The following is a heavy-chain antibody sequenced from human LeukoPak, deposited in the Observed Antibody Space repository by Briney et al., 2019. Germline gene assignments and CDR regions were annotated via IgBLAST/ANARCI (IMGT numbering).Heavy chain of an antibody. J-gene: IGHJ6*03. Sequence: SETLSLTCTVSGGSITTNNYYWGWIRQPPGKGLEWIGMISYSGSTYYNPSLKSRVTMSVDTSKNQFSLKLSSVTAADTAVYYCARDFASSFRAPYMDVWGKGTTVTISS. CDR1: GGSITTNNYY. D-gene: IGHD3-10*01. CDR2: ISYSGST. V-gene: IGHV4-39*07. CDR3: ARDFASSFRAPYMDV.